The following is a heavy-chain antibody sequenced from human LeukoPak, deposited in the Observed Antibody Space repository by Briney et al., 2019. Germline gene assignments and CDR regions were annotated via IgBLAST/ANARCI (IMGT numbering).Heavy chain of an antibody. J-gene: IGHJ6*02. V-gene: IGHV4-30-4*01. CDR1: GGSISSGDYY. D-gene: IGHD1-1*01. CDR3: ARVELYYYGMDV. Sequence: PSQTLSLTCTVSGGSISSGDYYCSWIRQPPGKGLEWIGYIYYSGSTYYNPSLKSRVTISVDTSKNQFSLKLSSVTAADTAVYYCARVELYYYGMDVWGQGTTVTVSS. CDR2: IYYSGST.